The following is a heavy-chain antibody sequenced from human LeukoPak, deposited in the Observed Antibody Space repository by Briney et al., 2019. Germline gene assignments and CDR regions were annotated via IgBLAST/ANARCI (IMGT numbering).Heavy chain of an antibody. Sequence: PGGSLRPSCAASEFTFSSYAMSWVRRAPGKGLEWVSAISGSGGSTYYADSVKGRFTISRDNSKNTLYLQMNSLRAEDTAIYYCAKSANYYDSREVDYWGQGTLVTVSS. J-gene: IGHJ4*02. D-gene: IGHD3-22*01. CDR3: AKSANYYDSREVDY. V-gene: IGHV3-23*01. CDR1: EFTFSSYA. CDR2: ISGSGGST.